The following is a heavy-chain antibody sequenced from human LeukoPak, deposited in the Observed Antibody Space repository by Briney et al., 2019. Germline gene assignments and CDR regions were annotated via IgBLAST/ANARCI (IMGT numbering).Heavy chain of an antibody. V-gene: IGHV4-59*08. CDR3: ARLTRFLTGYYPSP. CDR2: IYYRGST. Sequence: SETLSLTCTDPGGSISIYYWSWIWQPPGKGLEWIGYIYYRGSTNYNPSLKSRVTISVATSKNQFSLKLSSVTAADTAVYYCARLTRFLTGYYPSPWGQGTLVTVSS. D-gene: IGHD3-9*01. J-gene: IGHJ5*02. CDR1: GGSISIYY.